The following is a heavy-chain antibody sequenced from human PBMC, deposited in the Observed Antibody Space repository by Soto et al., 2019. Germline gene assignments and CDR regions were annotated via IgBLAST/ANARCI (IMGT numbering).Heavy chain of an antibody. V-gene: IGHV3-66*01. CDR2: IQSGGTT. Sequence: EVQLVESGGGLVQPGGSLRLSCAASGFTVSSKYMSWVRQAPGKGLEWVSLIQSGGTTYYAESVKGRFTISRDSTKNMLHLQMDSLRGEGTAVYYCASDDILCSGGSCYGVPIDVWGKGTTVTVSS. D-gene: IGHD2-15*01. CDR1: GFTVSSKY. CDR3: ASDDILCSGGSCYGVPIDV. J-gene: IGHJ6*03.